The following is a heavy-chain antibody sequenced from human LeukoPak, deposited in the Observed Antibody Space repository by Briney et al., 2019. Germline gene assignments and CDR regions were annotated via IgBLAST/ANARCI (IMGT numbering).Heavy chain of an antibody. J-gene: IGHJ4*02. CDR1: GFTFSSYA. Sequence: PGASLRLSCAASGFTFSSYAMSWVRQAPGKGLEWVSAISRSGDTSYYADSVKGRFIISRDNSRNTLYLQMNGLRVEDTAVYYCAKVRGWFGKFLGQLVDYWGQGTLVTVSS. CDR3: AKVRGWFGKFLGQLVDY. D-gene: IGHD3-10*01. V-gene: IGHV3-23*01. CDR2: ISRSGDTS.